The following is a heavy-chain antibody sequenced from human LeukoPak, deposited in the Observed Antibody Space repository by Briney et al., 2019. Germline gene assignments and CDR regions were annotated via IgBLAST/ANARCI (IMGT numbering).Heavy chain of an antibody. J-gene: IGHJ6*02. Sequence: PSETLSLTCTVSGGSISSYDWSWIRQPPGKGLEWIGYIYYSGSTNYNPSLKSRVTISVDTSKNQFSLKLSSVTAADTAVYYRARHDSSSLEVYGMDVWGQGTTVTVSS. CDR3: ARHDSSSLEVYGMDV. D-gene: IGHD3-22*01. V-gene: IGHV4-59*01. CDR1: GGSISSYD. CDR2: IYYSGST.